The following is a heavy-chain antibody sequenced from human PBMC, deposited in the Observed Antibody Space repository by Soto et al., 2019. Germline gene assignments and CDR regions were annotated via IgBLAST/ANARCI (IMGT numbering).Heavy chain of an antibody. D-gene: IGHD6-13*01. J-gene: IGHJ4*01. CDR3: AKDEGAAVESPGD. Sequence: HPGGSLRLSCAASRFIFDDFTMHWVRLVPGKGLQWVSYINWDGRIAMYADSVKGRFTISRDNTNNHLYLQMNSLRSDDTALYYCAKDEGAAVESPGDWGHGTLVTVSS. V-gene: IGHV3-43*01. CDR1: RFIFDDFT. CDR2: INWDGRIA.